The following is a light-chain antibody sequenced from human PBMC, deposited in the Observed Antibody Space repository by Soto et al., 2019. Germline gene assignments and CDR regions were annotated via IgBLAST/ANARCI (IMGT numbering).Light chain of an antibody. CDR1: SSNIGSNY. Sequence: SVLTQPPSASGTPGQRVTISCSGGSSNIGSNYAYWYRQLPGTAPKLVIYANSQPPSGVPDRFAGSNSGTSACLAMSGLWSEDEADYSCATWDDSLRGVIFGGGTKLTVL. CDR3: ATWDDSLRGVI. CDR2: ANS. V-gene: IGLV1-47*03. J-gene: IGLJ2*01.